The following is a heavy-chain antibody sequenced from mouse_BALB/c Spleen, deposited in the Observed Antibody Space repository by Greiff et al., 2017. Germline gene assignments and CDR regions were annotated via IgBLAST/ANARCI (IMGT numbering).Heavy chain of an antibody. CDR3: ARSGGNYGYYAMDY. V-gene: IGHV1-15*01. Sequence: VQLQQSGAELVRPGASVTLSCKASGYTFTDYEMHWVKQTPVHGLEWIGAIDPETGGTAYNQKFKGKATLTADKSSSTAYLQLSSLTSEDTAVYYCARSGGNYGYYAMDYWGQGTSVTVSS. D-gene: IGHD2-1*01. CDR2: IDPETGGT. CDR1: GYTFTDYE. J-gene: IGHJ4*01.